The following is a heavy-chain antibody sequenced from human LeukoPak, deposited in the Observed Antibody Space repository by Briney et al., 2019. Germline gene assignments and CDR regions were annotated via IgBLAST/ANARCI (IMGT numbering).Heavy chain of an antibody. CDR1: GFTFSSYW. Sequence: AGGSLRLSCAASGFTFSSYWMSWVRQAPGKGLEWVANIKQDGSKKYYVDSVKGRFTISRDNAKHSLYLQMNSMRAEDTAVYYCGRRAGAYSQPYDYWGQGTLVTVSS. D-gene: IGHD4/OR15-4a*01. J-gene: IGHJ4*02. CDR2: IKQDGSKK. CDR3: GRRAGAYSQPYDY. V-gene: IGHV3-7*01.